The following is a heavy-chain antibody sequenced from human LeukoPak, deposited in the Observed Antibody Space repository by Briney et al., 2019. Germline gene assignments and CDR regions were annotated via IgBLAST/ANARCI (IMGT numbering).Heavy chain of an antibody. J-gene: IGHJ6*02. CDR2: ISSSSTI. CDR3: ARWGYGSGSYYYYGMDV. CDR1: GFTFSSYS. V-gene: IGHV3-48*04. Sequence: GGSLRLSCAASGFTFSSYSMNWVRQAPGKGLEWVSYISSSSTIYYADSVKGRFTISRDNAKNSLYLQMNSLRAEDTAVYYCARWGYGSGSYYYYGMDVWGQGTTVTVSS. D-gene: IGHD3-10*01.